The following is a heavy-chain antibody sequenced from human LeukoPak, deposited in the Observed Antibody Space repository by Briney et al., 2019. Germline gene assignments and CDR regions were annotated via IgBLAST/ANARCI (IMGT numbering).Heavy chain of an antibody. CDR1: GYTFTSYG. J-gene: IGHJ6*03. Sequence: ASVKVSCKASGYTFTSYGISWVRQAPGQGLEWMGWISAYNGNTNYAQKLQGRVTMTTDTSTSTAYMELRSLRSDDTAVYYCARVVGATDYYYYYMDVWGKGTTVTISS. CDR3: ARVVGATDYYYYYMDV. D-gene: IGHD1-26*01. V-gene: IGHV1-18*01. CDR2: ISAYNGNT.